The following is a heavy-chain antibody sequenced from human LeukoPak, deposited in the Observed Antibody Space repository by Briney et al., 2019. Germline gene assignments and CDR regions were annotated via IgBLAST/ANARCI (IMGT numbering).Heavy chain of an antibody. CDR2: IFYSGST. CDR3: ARDDMTLLT. J-gene: IGHJ4*02. Sequence: SETLSLTCTVSGGSVSIGSYYWSWIRQPPGKGLEWIGNIFYSGSTNYNPSLKSRVTISVDTSKNRSSLRLSSVTAADTGVYYCARDDMTLLTWGQGTLVTVSS. D-gene: IGHD1-26*01. V-gene: IGHV4-61*01. CDR1: GGSVSIGSYY.